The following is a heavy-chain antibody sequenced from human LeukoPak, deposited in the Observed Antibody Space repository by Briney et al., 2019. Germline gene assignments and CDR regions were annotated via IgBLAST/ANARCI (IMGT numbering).Heavy chain of an antibody. CDR3: AKDKLRFLEWLLWDY. Sequence: GRSLRLSCAASGFTFDDYAMHWVRQAPGKGLEWVSGISWNSGSIGYADSVKDRFTISRDNAKNSLYLQMNSLRAEDTALYYCAKDKLRFLEWLLWDYWGQGTLVTVSS. D-gene: IGHD3-3*01. CDR1: GFTFDDYA. CDR2: ISWNSGSI. J-gene: IGHJ4*02. V-gene: IGHV3-9*01.